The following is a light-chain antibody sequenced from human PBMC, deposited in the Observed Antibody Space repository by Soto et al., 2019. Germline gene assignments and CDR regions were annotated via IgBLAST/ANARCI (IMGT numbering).Light chain of an antibody. CDR2: DDS. V-gene: IGLV3-21*02. J-gene: IGLJ1*01. CDR1: NIGSKS. Sequence: SYELTQPPSVSVAPGQTARITCGGNNIGSKSVHWYQQRPGQAPVLVLYDDSNRPSGIPKRFSGSNSGSTATLTISSVEAGDEADYFCQVWDISSDQYLFGTGTKLTVL. CDR3: QVWDISSDQYL.